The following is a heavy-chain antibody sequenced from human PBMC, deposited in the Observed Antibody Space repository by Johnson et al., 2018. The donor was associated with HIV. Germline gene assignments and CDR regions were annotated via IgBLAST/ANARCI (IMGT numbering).Heavy chain of an antibody. V-gene: IGHV3-66*01. CDR3: AKNFGKRLAAGGLEVGDAFDI. D-gene: IGHD6-13*01. J-gene: IGHJ3*02. CDR1: GFTVISNY. CDR2: IYSRDTT. Sequence: MQLVESGGGLVQPGGSLRLSCAVSGFTVISNYMTWVRQAPGKGLEWVSIIYSRDTTYYADSVKGRFTISRDSSKNTLYLQMKSLIDEDTAVYYCAKNFGKRLAAGGLEVGDAFDIWGQGTMVTVSS.